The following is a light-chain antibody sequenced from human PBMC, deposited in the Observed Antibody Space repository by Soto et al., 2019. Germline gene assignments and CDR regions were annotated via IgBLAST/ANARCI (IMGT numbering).Light chain of an antibody. CDR1: QSIRMY. Sequence: DIQMTQSPSSLSASLGDRVTVTCRASQSIRMYLSWYQQKPGKAPTLVIYGASNLYSGVPSRFNGTGYGTEFTLTISGLQPEDFATYYCQQSDGMPYTFGQGTKVDIK. J-gene: IGKJ2*01. CDR3: QQSDGMPYT. V-gene: IGKV1-39*01. CDR2: GAS.